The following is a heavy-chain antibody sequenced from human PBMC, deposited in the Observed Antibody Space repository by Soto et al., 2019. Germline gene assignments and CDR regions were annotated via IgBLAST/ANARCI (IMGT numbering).Heavy chain of an antibody. J-gene: IGHJ3*02. CDR3: ARDRYCSGGSCYPDAFDI. D-gene: IGHD2-15*01. Sequence: PGGSLRLSCVASGFTFSSYSMNWVRQAPGKGLEWVSSISSSSSYIYYADSVKGRFTISKDNAKNSLYLQMNSLRAEDTAVYYCARDRYCSGGSCYPDAFDIWGQGTMVTVSS. V-gene: IGHV3-21*01. CDR1: GFTFSSYS. CDR2: ISSSSSYI.